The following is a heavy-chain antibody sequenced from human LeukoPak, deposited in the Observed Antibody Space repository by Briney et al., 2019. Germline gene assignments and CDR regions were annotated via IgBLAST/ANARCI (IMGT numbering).Heavy chain of an antibody. Sequence: SETLSLTCTVSGGSISSYYWSWIRQPAGKGLEWIGRIYTSGSTNYNPSLKSRVTMSVDTSKKQFSLKLTSVVAADTAVYYCAREVAAAGIGWFDPWGQGTLVTVSS. J-gene: IGHJ5*02. CDR1: GGSISSYY. V-gene: IGHV4-4*07. D-gene: IGHD6-13*01. CDR3: AREVAAAGIGWFDP. CDR2: IYTSGST.